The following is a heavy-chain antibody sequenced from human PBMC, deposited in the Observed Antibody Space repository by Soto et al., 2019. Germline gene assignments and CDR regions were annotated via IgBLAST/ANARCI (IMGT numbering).Heavy chain of an antibody. Sequence: PSETLSLTCTVSGGSISSYYWSWIRQPPGKGLEWIGYIYYSGSTNYNPSLKSRVTISVDTSKNQFSLKLSSVTAADTAVYYCARWVGVDWLSRFDYWGQGTLVTVSS. D-gene: IGHD3-9*01. CDR1: GGSISSYY. V-gene: IGHV4-59*01. CDR3: ARWVGVDWLSRFDY. CDR2: IYYSGST. J-gene: IGHJ4*02.